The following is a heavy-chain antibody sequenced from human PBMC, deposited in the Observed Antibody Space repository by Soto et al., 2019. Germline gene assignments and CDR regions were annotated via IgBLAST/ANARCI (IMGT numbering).Heavy chain of an antibody. D-gene: IGHD6-13*01. V-gene: IGHV1-18*04. CDR2: ISACNGNT. J-gene: IGHJ5*02. CDR1: AYTFTSCG. CDR3: ARLRRVSAAGIVAGLDP. Sequence: GSSVTVSCKSSAYTFTSCGMSWMRRDPGQGLEWMGWISACNGNTNYAQKLQVRVTMTTDTSTSTAYMELRSLRSDDTAVYYCARLRRVSAAGIVAGLDPWGQGTLVTVSS.